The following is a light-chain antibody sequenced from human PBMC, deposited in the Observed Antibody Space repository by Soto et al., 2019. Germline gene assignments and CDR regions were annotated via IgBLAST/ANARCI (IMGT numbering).Light chain of an antibody. CDR2: AAS. V-gene: IGKV1-39*01. CDR1: QSICSY. CDR3: QHSYSNPRT. Sequence: IELTQSPSFLSASVVDRVTIAFRASQSICSYLHWYQHKPGKAPKLLIYAASSLHTGVPSRFSGSGSGTDFTLTISSLQPEDFGTYYCQHSYSNPRTFGGGTKVDI. J-gene: IGKJ4*01.